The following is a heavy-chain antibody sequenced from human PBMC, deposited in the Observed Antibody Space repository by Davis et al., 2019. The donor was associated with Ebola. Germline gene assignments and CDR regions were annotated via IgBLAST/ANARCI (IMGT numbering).Heavy chain of an antibody. CDR3: VKDDQKATHFDY. CDR2: IWYDGSRK. J-gene: IGHJ4*02. CDR1: GFTFSSYS. Sequence: GGSLRLSCAASGFTFSSYSMNWVRQAPGKGLEWVAVIWYDGSRKYYADSVKGRFTISRDNSKNTLDLQMDSLRAEDTALYYYVKDDQKATHFDYWGQGTLATVSS. V-gene: IGHV3-33*06.